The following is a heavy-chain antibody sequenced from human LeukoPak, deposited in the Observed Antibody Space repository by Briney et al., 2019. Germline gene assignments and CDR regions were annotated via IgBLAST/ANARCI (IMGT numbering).Heavy chain of an antibody. Sequence: PGGSLRLSCAASGFTFTNYWMHWVRQAPGMGLVWVSRLPPDELGIIYADSVKGRFTVSRDNAKNTVYLQMNSLRAEDTAVYYCARESGYSPHFDYWGQGTLVTVSS. V-gene: IGHV3-74*01. D-gene: IGHD5-18*01. CDR2: LPPDELGI. J-gene: IGHJ4*02. CDR1: GFTFTNYW. CDR3: ARESGYSPHFDY.